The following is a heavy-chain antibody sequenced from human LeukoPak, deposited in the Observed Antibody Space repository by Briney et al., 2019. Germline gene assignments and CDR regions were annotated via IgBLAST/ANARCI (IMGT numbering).Heavy chain of an antibody. J-gene: IGHJ1*01. Sequence: GGSLRLSCAASGFSFSSYGLHWVRQAPGKGLEWVAVISYDGSNSYYADSVKGRFTISRDNSKNTLYLQVNSLRAEDTAVYYCAKDRDSRGDAEYFQHWGQGTLVTVSS. CDR2: ISYDGSNS. CDR1: GFSFSSYG. V-gene: IGHV3-30*18. CDR3: AKDRDSRGDAEYFQH. D-gene: IGHD6-13*01.